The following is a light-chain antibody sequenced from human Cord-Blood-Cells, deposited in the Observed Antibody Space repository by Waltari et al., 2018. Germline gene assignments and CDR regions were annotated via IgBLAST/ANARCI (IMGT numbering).Light chain of an antibody. CDR3: QQYYSTPYT. Sequence: DFLMTQSPDSRAVSLGGRATITSKSSKSVLYSSNNKNYLAWYRQKPGQPPKLLIYWASTRESGVPDRFSGSGSGTDFTLTISSLQAEDVAVYYCQQYYSTPYTFGQGTKLEIK. CDR2: WAS. J-gene: IGKJ2*01. V-gene: IGKV4-1*01. CDR1: KSVLYSSNNKNY.